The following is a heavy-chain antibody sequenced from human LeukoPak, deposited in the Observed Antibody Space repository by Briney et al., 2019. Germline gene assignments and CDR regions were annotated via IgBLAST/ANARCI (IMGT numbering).Heavy chain of an antibody. CDR1: GFSFSGYW. Sequence: GGSLRLSCVASGFSFSGYWMTWVRQAPGKGLEWVSSISTSSSYIYYADSVKGRFTISRDNAKNSLYLQMNSLRAEDTAVFYCARLRWEQTGYSSDYWGQGTLVTVSS. D-gene: IGHD4-23*01. CDR3: ARLRWEQTGYSSDY. CDR2: ISTSSSYI. V-gene: IGHV3-21*06. J-gene: IGHJ4*02.